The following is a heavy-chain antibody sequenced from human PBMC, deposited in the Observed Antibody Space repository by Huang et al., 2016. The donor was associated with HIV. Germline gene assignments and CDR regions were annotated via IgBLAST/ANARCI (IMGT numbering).Heavy chain of an antibody. CDR2: IVHICRRT. J-gene: IGHJ6*03. CDR1: GGTFSSYG. CDR3: ARGVFDGVWSGDLLPHFYYMDV. V-gene: IGHV1-69*13. Sequence: QVQLVQSGAEMKKPGSSVKVSCTAPGGTFSSYGISWVRQAPGQGLEWMGGIVHICRRTDYAKKFQGRLTIAAYESTSTAYRELRSLRSQDSAIYFCARGVFDGVWSGDLLPHFYYMDVWGKGTTVTVSS. D-gene: IGHD3-10*01.